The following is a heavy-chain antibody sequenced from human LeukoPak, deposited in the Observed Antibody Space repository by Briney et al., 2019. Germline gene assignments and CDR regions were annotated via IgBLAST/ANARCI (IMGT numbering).Heavy chain of an antibody. J-gene: IGHJ4*02. CDR3: AKGGLHIVVVTALDY. D-gene: IGHD2-21*02. CDR1: GFTFSSYG. V-gene: IGHV3-30*18. CDR2: ISYDGSNK. Sequence: GRSLRLSCAASGFTFSSYGMHWARQAPGKGLEWVAVISYDGSNKYYADSVKGRLTISRDNSKNTLYLQMNSLRAEDTAVYYCAKGGLHIVVVTALDYWGQGTLVTVSS.